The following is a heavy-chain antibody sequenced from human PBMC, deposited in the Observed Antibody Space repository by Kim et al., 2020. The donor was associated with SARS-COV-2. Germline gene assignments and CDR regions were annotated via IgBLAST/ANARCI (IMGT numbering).Heavy chain of an antibody. J-gene: IGHJ5*02. V-gene: IGHV4-31*03. CDR3: AATREEEVPHWFDA. Sequence: SETLSLTCTVSGGSISSGGYYWSWIRQHPGKGLEWIGFIYYSGSTYYSPSLKSRVTISVDTSKNQFSLNLSSVTTADTAVYCCAATREEEVPHWFDAWGQGTQVTVSS. CDR1: GGSISSGGYY. CDR2: IYYSGST.